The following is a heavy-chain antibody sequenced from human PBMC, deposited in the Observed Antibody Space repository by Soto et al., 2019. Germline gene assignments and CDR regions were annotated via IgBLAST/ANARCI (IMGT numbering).Heavy chain of an antibody. CDR3: ARARLRAVYAFDI. D-gene: IGHD5-12*01. CDR1: GGSVSSGAYY. CDR2: IYYSGST. V-gene: IGHV4-31*03. J-gene: IGHJ3*02. Sequence: SETLSLTCTVSGGSVSSGAYYWTWIRQRPGKGLEWIGYIYYSGSTYHSPSLKSRLSISLDTSKNQFSLRLSSVTAADTAMYYCARARLRAVYAFDIWGQGTMVTVSS.